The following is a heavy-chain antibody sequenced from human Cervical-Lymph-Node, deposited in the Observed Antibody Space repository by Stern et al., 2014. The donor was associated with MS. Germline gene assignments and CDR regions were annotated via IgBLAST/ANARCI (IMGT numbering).Heavy chain of an antibody. D-gene: IGHD6-13*01. CDR1: GYSFTNYW. V-gene: IGHV5-51*01. J-gene: IGHJ6*02. Sequence: VQLVQSGAELKKPGESLKISCKASGYSFTNYWIGWVRQMPGKGLEWMGVIYPDDSDTRYSPSFQGQVTISADKSINTAYLQWSSLKASDTAMYFCARHTGVYHLYPMDVWGQGTTVTVSS. CDR3: ARHTGVYHLYPMDV. CDR2: IYPDDSDT.